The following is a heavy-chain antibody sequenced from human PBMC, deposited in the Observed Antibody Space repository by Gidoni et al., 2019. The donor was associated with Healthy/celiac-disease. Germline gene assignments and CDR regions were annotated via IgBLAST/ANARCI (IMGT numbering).Heavy chain of an antibody. CDR1: GGSISSSSYY. D-gene: IGHD6-6*01. Sequence: QLQLQESGPGLVKPSETLSLTCTVSGGSISSSSYYWGWIRQPPGKGLEWIGSIYYSGSTYYNPSLKSRVTISLDTSKNQFSRKLSSVTAADTAVYYCARFDSESIAGLIDYWGQGTLVTVSS. J-gene: IGHJ4*02. CDR2: IYYSGST. CDR3: ARFDSESIAGLIDY. V-gene: IGHV4-39*01.